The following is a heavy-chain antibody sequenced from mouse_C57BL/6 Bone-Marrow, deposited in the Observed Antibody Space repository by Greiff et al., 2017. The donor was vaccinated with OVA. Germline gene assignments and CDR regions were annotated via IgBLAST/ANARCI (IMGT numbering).Heavy chain of an antibody. CDR1: GFSLTSYG. CDR3: AKTGYYAMDY. CDR2: IWSGGST. V-gene: IGHV2-4*01. Sequence: VKLVESGPGLVQPSQSLSITCTVSGFSLTSYGVHWVRQPPGQGLEWLGVIWSGGSTDYNAAFISRLSISKDNSKSQVFFKMNSLQADDTAIYYCAKTGYYAMDYWGQGTSVTVSS. J-gene: IGHJ4*01.